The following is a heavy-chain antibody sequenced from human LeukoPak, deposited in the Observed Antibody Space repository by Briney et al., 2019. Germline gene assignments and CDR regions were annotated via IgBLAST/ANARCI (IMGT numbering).Heavy chain of an antibody. D-gene: IGHD2-8*01. V-gene: IGHV3-30*18. CDR1: GFRFDDYA. Sequence: GGSLRLSCAASGFRFDDYALHWVRQAPGKGLEWVAVISPDGSNKYYADSVNGRFTISRDNSESTLYLQMNTLTVEDTAIYHCSNEGGVYLPFADWGQGTRVTVSS. CDR3: SNEGGVYLPFAD. J-gene: IGHJ4*02. CDR2: ISPDGSNK.